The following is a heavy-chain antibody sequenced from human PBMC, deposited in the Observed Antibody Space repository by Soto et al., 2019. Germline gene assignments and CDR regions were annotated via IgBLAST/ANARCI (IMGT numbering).Heavy chain of an antibody. D-gene: IGHD5-12*01. Sequence: QLQLQESGPGLVKPSETLSLTCTVSGGSISSSSYYWGWIRQPPGKGLEWIGSIYYSGSTYYNPSLKSRVTISVDTSKIQFSLKLSSVTAADTAVYYCGTERGYSGYDKYFDYWGQGTLVTVSS. CDR3: GTERGYSGYDKYFDY. CDR1: GGSISSSSYY. J-gene: IGHJ4*02. CDR2: IYYSGST. V-gene: IGHV4-39*01.